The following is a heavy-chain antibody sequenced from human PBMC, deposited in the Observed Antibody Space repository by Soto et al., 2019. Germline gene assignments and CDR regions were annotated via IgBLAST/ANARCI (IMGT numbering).Heavy chain of an antibody. CDR1: GGTFSSYA. CDR2: IIPIFGTA. V-gene: IGHV1-69*01. J-gene: IGHJ6*02. Sequence: QVQLVQSGAEVKKPGSSVKVSCKASGGTFSSYAISWVRQAPGQGLEWMGGIIPIFGTANYAQKFQGRVTITADESTSTAYMELSSLRSDDTAVYYCARVAGITIFGVVSHYYGMDVWGQGTTVTVSS. CDR3: ARVAGITIFGVVSHYYGMDV. D-gene: IGHD3-3*01.